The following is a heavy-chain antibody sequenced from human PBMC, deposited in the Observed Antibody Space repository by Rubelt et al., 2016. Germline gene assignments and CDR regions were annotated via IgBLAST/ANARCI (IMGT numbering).Heavy chain of an antibody. V-gene: IGHV3-15*06. CDR2: IKSTTDGGTT. CDR1: GFTFSSYA. J-gene: IGHJ4*02. Sequence: VQLVESGGGVVQPGRSLRLSCAASGFTFSSYAMSWVRQAPGKGLEWVGRIKSTTDGGTTHYAAPVKGRFTISRDDSKNTVYLQMTGLKTEDTAVYYCTRDSISSSDDWGQGTLVTVSS. CDR3: TRDSISSSDD. D-gene: IGHD6-6*01.